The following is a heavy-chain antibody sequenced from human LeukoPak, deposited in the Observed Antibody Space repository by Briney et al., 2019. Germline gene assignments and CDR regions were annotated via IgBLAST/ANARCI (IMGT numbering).Heavy chain of an antibody. V-gene: IGHV4-59*02. CDR1: VGSVINNF. D-gene: IGHD3-10*01. Sequence: SETLSLTCAVSVGSVINNFWSSIRQPPGKGLECLGYIYHSGSTNYNTYLMSRATFSQVTSKNQFCLILSSMTVADAAVYYCARGKNYGSIDYWGQGILVTVSS. CDR3: ARGKNYGSIDY. CDR2: IYHSGST. J-gene: IGHJ4*02.